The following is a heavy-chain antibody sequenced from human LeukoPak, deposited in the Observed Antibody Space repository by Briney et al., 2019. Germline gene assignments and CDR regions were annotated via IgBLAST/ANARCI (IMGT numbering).Heavy chain of an antibody. CDR2: IYTDGST. J-gene: IGHJ5*02. V-gene: IGHV3-53*01. Sequence: GGSLRLSCAASGFTVSSNYMTWVRQAAGKGLECVSVIYTDGSTYYADSVKGRFTISRDSSKNTLYLQMNSLRAEDTAVYYCARDPYYAGSSDPWGQGTLVTVSS. CDR3: ARDPYYAGSSDP. D-gene: IGHD3-3*01. CDR1: GFTVSSNY.